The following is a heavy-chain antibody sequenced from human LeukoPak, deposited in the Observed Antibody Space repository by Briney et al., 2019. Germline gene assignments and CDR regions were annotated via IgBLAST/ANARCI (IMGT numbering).Heavy chain of an antibody. J-gene: IGHJ4*02. Sequence: SQTLSLTCAVSGGSISSGGYSWSWIRQPPGKGLEWIGYIYHSGSTYYNPSLKSRVTISVDRSQNQFSLKLSSVTAADTAVYYCARRVVPAATFDYWGQGTLVTVSS. CDR2: IYHSGST. CDR3: ARRVVPAATFDY. V-gene: IGHV4-30-2*01. D-gene: IGHD2-2*01. CDR1: GGSISSGGYS.